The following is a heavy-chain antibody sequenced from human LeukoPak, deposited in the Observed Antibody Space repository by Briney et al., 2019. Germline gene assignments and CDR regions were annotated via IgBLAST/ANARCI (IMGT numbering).Heavy chain of an antibody. Sequence: SETLSLTCTVSGGSISSYYWSWIRQPPGKGLEWIRDIYYSGSTNYNPSLKSRVTISVDTSKNQFSLKLSSVTAADTAVYYCARLGVDYFDYWGQGTLVTVSS. CDR2: IYYSGST. J-gene: IGHJ4*02. CDR1: GGSISSYY. V-gene: IGHV4-59*08. CDR3: ARLGVDYFDY.